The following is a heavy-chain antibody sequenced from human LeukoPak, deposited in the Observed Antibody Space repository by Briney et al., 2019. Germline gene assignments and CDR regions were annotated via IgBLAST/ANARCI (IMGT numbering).Heavy chain of an antibody. CDR2: IYYSGST. V-gene: IGHV4-39*07. D-gene: IGHD1-26*01. CDR1: GGSISSSTYY. Sequence: SETLSLTCTVSGGSISSSTYYWGWIRQPPGKGLEWIGTIYYSGSTYYNPSLKSRVTISIDTSKNQFSLKLSSVTAADTAVYYCARGGSYLSAFDIWGQGTMVTVSS. J-gene: IGHJ3*02. CDR3: ARGGSYLSAFDI.